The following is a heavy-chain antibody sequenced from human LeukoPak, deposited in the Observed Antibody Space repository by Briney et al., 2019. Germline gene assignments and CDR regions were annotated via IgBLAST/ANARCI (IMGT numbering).Heavy chain of an antibody. Sequence: GESLKISCKDSGYSFTNYWIGWVRQMPGRGLEWMGIIHSADSNTKYSPSFQGQVTISADKSISTAYLQWSGLKASDTAMYYCAGARHGDYRWDYWGQGTLVTVSS. CDR3: AGARHGDYRWDY. D-gene: IGHD4-17*01. CDR1: GYSFTNYW. J-gene: IGHJ4*02. V-gene: IGHV5-51*01. CDR2: IHSADSNT.